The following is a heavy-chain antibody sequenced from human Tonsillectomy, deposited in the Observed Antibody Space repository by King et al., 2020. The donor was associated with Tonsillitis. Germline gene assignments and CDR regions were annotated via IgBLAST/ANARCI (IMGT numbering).Heavy chain of an antibody. CDR2: IIPIFGTA. Sequence: QLVQSGAEVKKPGSSVKVSCKASGGTFSSYAISWVRQAPGQGLEWMGGIIPIFGTANYAQKFQGRVTITADESTSTAYMERSSLRSEDTAVYYCARRGVIVVVTAAPVAFDIWGQGTMVTVSS. CDR1: GGTFSSYA. CDR3: ARRGVIVVVTAAPVAFDI. J-gene: IGHJ3*02. D-gene: IGHD2-2*01. V-gene: IGHV1-69*12.